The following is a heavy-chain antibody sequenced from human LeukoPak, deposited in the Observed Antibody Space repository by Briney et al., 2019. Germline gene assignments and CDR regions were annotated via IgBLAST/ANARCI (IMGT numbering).Heavy chain of an antibody. CDR1: GGSISSSSYY. J-gene: IGHJ4*02. D-gene: IGHD2-2*01. Sequence: SETLSLTCTVSGGSISSSSYYWGWIRQPPGKGLEWIGSIYYSGSTYYNPSLKSRVTISVDTSKNQFSLKLSSVTAADTAVYYCARHVDCISCYEYYFDYWGQGTLVTVSS. CDR3: ARHVDCISCYEYYFDY. CDR2: IYYSGST. V-gene: IGHV4-39*01.